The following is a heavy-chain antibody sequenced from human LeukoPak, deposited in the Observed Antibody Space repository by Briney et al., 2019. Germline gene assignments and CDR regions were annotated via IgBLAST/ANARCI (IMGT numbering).Heavy chain of an antibody. Sequence: ASVKVSCKASGYTFTGYYMHWVRQAPGQGFEWMGWINPNSGGTNYAQKFQGRVTMTRDTSISTAYMELSRLRSDDTAVYYCARDWKSAGWFDPWGQGTLVTVSS. D-gene: IGHD1-1*01. CDR2: INPNSGGT. V-gene: IGHV1-2*02. CDR3: ARDWKSAGWFDP. J-gene: IGHJ5*02. CDR1: GYTFTGYY.